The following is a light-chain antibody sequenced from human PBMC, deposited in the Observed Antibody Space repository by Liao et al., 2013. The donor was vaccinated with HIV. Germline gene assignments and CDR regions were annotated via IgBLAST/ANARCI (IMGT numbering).Light chain of an antibody. V-gene: IGLV3-21*01. CDR3: QVWDSRSDHLYV. CDR2: YDN. J-gene: IGLJ1*01. Sequence: SYELTQPPSVSVSPGQTARITCSGDALPKQYAYWYQQKPGQAPTLVIYYDNERPSGIPERFSGSNSDNTATLTISRVEAGDEADYYCQVWDSRSDHLYVFGPGTKVTVL. CDR1: ALPKQY.